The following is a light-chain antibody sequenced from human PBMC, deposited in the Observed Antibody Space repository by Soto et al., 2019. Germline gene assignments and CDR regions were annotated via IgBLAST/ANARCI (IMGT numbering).Light chain of an antibody. CDR3: ATWDDSLSGVV. Sequence: SVLTQPPSASGAPGQRFTISCSGSSSNIGGHAVSWYQQLPGAAPNLLIYNTNQRPSGVPDRFSGSRSGTSASLVISGLQSEDEGDFYCATWDDSLSGVVFGGGTKLTVL. J-gene: IGLJ2*01. CDR2: NTN. CDR1: SSNIGGHA. V-gene: IGLV1-44*01.